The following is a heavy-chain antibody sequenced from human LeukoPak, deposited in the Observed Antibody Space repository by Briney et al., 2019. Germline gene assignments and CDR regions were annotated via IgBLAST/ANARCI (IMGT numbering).Heavy chain of an antibody. Sequence: GGSLRLSCAASGFTFSSYAMHWVRQAPGKGLEWVAVISYDGSNKYYADSVKGRFTISRDNSKNTLYLQMNSLRAEDTAVYYCARMGSIRQFDYWGQGTLVTVSS. CDR2: ISYDGSNK. CDR1: GFTFSSYA. J-gene: IGHJ4*02. V-gene: IGHV3-30*04. CDR3: ARMGSIRQFDY. D-gene: IGHD3-10*01.